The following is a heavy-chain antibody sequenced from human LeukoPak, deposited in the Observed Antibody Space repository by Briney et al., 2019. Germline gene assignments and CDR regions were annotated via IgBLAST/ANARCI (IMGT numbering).Heavy chain of an antibody. Sequence: GGSLRLSCAASGFTFSSYWMSWVRQAPGKGLEWVANIKQDGSEKYYVDSVKGRFTISRDNAKNSLYLQMNSLRAEDTAVYYCAREGSIAVAGRTHYYYYGMDVWGQGTTVTVSS. CDR1: GFTFSSYW. D-gene: IGHD6-19*01. CDR2: IKQDGSEK. J-gene: IGHJ6*02. V-gene: IGHV3-7*01. CDR3: AREGSIAVAGRTHYYYYGMDV.